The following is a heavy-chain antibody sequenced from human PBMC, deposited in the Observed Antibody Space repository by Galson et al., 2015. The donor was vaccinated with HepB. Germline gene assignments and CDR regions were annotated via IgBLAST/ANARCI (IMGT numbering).Heavy chain of an antibody. CDR3: ARDATAYCGGDCYSGVLYYFDY. CDR1: GFTFSSYA. CDR2: ISYDGSNK. Sequence: SLRLSCAASGFTFSSYAMHWVRQAPGKGLEWVAVISYDGSNKYYADSVKGRFTISRDNSKNTLYLQMNSLRAEDTAVYYCARDATAYCGGDCYSGVLYYFDYWGQGTLVTVSS. V-gene: IGHV3-30*04. J-gene: IGHJ4*02. D-gene: IGHD2-21*02.